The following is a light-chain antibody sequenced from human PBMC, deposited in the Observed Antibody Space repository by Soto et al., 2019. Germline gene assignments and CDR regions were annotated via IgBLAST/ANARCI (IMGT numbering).Light chain of an antibody. CDR2: GNT. V-gene: IGLV1-40*01. CDR3: QSYDSSLSGSYV. Sequence: QSVLTQPPSVSGAPGQRVTISCTGSSSNIGAGYDVHWYQQLPGTAPQLLISGNTNRPSGVPDRFSGSKSGTSASLAITGLQAEDEADYYCQSYDSSLSGSYVFGTGTKVTVL. CDR1: SSNIGAGYD. J-gene: IGLJ1*01.